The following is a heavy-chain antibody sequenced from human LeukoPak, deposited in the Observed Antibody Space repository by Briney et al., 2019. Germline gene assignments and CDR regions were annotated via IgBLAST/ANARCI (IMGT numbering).Heavy chain of an antibody. CDR1: GGSISSGSYY. Sequence: SQTLSLTCTVSGGSISSGSYYWNWIRQPAGKGLEWIGRIYTSGSTNYNPSLKNRVTISVDTSKNQFSLKLSSVTAADTAVCYCGSARGYWGQGTLVTVSS. CDR2: IYTSGST. J-gene: IGHJ4*02. CDR3: GSARGY. D-gene: IGHD6-6*01. V-gene: IGHV4-61*02.